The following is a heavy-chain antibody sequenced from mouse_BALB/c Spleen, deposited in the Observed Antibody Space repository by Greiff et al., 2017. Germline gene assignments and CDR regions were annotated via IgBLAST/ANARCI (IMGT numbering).Heavy chain of an antibody. Sequence: VQLVESGPSLVQPSQSLSITCTVSGFSLTSYGVHWVRQSPGKGLEWLGVIWRGGSTDYNAAFMSRLSITKDNSKSQVFFKMNSLQADDTATYYCAKNHDYDGGFAYWGQGTLVTVSA. J-gene: IGHJ3*01. V-gene: IGHV2-5-1*01. D-gene: IGHD2-4*01. CDR2: IWRGGST. CDR1: GFSLTSYG. CDR3: AKNHDYDGGFAY.